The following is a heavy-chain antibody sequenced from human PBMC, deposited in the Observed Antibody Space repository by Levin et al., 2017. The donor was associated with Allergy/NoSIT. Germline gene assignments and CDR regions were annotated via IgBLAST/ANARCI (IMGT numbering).Heavy chain of an antibody. Sequence: SETLSLTCAVSGGSISSSNWWSWVRQPPGKGLEWIGEIYHSGSTNYNPSLKSRVTISVDKSKNQFSLKLSSVTAADTAVYYCARTADEYSSSSLGAFDIWGQGTMVTVSS. D-gene: IGHD6-6*01. CDR1: GGSISSSNW. CDR2: IYHSGST. V-gene: IGHV4-4*02. J-gene: IGHJ3*02. CDR3: ARTADEYSSSSLGAFDI.